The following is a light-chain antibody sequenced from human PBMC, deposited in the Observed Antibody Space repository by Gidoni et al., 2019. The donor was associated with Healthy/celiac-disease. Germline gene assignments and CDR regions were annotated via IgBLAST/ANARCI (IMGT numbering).Light chain of an antibody. V-gene: IGKV2-28*01. CDR3: MQALQTPLT. J-gene: IGKJ4*01. Sequence: DIVMTQSPLSLPVTPGEPASISCRSSQSLLHSNGYNYLDWYLQKPGQSPQLLIYLGSNRASGVPDRFSGSGSGTDFKLKISRVEAEDVGVYYCMQALQTPLTFXGXTKVEIK. CDR2: LGS. CDR1: QSLLHSNGYNY.